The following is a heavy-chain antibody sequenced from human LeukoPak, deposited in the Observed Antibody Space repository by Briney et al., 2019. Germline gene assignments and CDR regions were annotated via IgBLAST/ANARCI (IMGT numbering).Heavy chain of an antibody. Sequence: PGGSLRLSCAASGFTVSSNYMSWVRQAPGKGLEWVSVIYSGGSTYYADSVKGRFTISRDNSKNSLYLQMNSLRAEDTAVYYCARDWAAIATTVATGENWFDPWGQGTLVTVSS. CDR1: GFTVSSNY. V-gene: IGHV3-53*01. CDR2: IYSGGST. D-gene: IGHD4-11*01. J-gene: IGHJ5*02. CDR3: ARDWAAIATTVATGENWFDP.